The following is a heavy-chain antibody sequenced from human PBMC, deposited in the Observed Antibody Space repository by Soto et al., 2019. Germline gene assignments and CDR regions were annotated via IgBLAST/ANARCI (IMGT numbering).Heavy chain of an antibody. V-gene: IGHV1-46*01. CDR1: GYTFTSSS. CDR3: ARGGRRGSGYYGDY. CDR2: IYPSVGST. D-gene: IGHD3-22*01. Sequence: QVQLVQSGAEVKRPGASVKLSCKASGYTFTSSSIHWVRQAPGQGLEWMGMIYPSVGSTTYAQKFQGRVGMARDTATDKTYLGISSLASEETGVYFCARGGRRGSGYYGDYWGQGTLVIVSS. J-gene: IGHJ4*02.